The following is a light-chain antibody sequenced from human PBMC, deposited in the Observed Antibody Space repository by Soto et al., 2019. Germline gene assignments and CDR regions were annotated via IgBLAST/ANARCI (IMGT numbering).Light chain of an antibody. CDR1: QNINTW. J-gene: IGKJ2*01. CDR2: DVS. Sequence: DIQLTQSPSTLSASVGDRVSITCRASQNINTWLAWYQQKPGQAPKLLIFDVSTLESGVPSRFSGSGSETHFTLTISSLQPDDFATYYCQQYYELYTFGPGTKVDIK. V-gene: IGKV1-5*01. CDR3: QQYYELYT.